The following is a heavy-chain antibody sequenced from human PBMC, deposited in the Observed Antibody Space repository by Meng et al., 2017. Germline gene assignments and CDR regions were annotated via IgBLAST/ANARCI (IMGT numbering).Heavy chain of an antibody. V-gene: IGHV3-48*03. D-gene: IGHD2-15*01. J-gene: IGHJ3*02. Sequence: GESLKISCAASGFTFSSYEMNWVRQAPGKGLEWVSYISSSGSTIYYADSVKGRFTISRDNSKNTLYLQMNSLRAEDTAVYYCARPILGYCSGGSCYETLKAFDIWGQGTMVTVSS. CDR1: GFTFSSYE. CDR3: ARPILGYCSGGSCYETLKAFDI. CDR2: ISSSGSTI.